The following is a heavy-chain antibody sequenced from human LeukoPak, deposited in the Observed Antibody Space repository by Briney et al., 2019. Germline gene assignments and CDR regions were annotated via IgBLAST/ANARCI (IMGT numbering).Heavy chain of an antibody. J-gene: IGHJ4*02. CDR1: GFTFSSYA. Sequence: QTGGSLRLSCAASGFTFSSYAMHWVRQAPGKGLEWVAVISYDGSNKYYADSVKGRFTISRDNSKNTLYLQMNSLRAEDTAVYYCAGSGYLDYWGQGTLVTVSS. V-gene: IGHV3-30-3*01. CDR3: AGSGYLDY. D-gene: IGHD3-22*01. CDR2: ISYDGSNK.